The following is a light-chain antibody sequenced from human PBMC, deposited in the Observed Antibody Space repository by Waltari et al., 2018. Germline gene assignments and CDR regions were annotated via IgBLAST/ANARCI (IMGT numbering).Light chain of an antibody. CDR3: QQYGSSPLT. CDR2: GAS. J-gene: IGKJ1*01. CDR1: QSVSSSY. Sequence: EIVLTQSPGTLSLSPGERATLPCRASQSVSSSYLARYQQIPSQAPRLLIYGASSRATGIPDRFSGSGSGTDFTLTISRLEPEDVAVYYCQQYGSSPLTFGQGTKVEIK. V-gene: IGKV3-20*01.